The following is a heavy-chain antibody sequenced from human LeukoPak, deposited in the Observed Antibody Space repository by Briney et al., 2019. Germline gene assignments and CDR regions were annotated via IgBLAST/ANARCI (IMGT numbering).Heavy chain of an antibody. CDR2: INWNGGST. J-gene: IGHJ4*02. CDR3: ARGYGSGSHGLGY. V-gene: IGHV3-20*04. CDR1: GFAFDDYG. Sequence: GGSLRLSCAASGFAFDDYGMSWVRQAPGKGLEWVSAINWNGGSTSYADSVKGRFTISRDNAKNSLYLQMNSLRAEDTALYYCARGYGSGSHGLGYWGQGTLVTVSS. D-gene: IGHD3-10*01.